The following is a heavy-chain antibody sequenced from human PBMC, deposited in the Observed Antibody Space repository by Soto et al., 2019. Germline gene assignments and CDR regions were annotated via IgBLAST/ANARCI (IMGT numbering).Heavy chain of an antibody. D-gene: IGHD2-2*01. CDR2: ISYDGSNK. Sequence: QVQLVESGGGVVQPGRSLRLSCAASGFTFSSYAMHWVRQAPGKGLEWVAVISYDGSNKYYADSVKGRFTISRDNSKNTLYLQMNSLRAEDTAVYYCAREAPYCISTSCQGMDVWGQGTTVTVSS. CDR1: GFTFSSYA. CDR3: AREAPYCISTSCQGMDV. V-gene: IGHV3-30-3*01. J-gene: IGHJ6*02.